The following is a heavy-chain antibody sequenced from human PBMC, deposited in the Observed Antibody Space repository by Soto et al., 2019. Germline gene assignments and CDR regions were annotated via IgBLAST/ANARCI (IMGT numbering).Heavy chain of an antibody. CDR1: GFTFSSYG. CDR2: ISYDGSNK. Sequence: QVQLVESGGGVVQPGRSLRLSCAASGFTFSSYGMHWVRQAPGKGLEWVAVISYDGSNKYYADSVKGRFTITRDNSKNTLYLQMKSLRAEDTAVYYCAKESYDSSGYYSFYWYYYGMDVWGQGTTVTVSS. J-gene: IGHJ6*02. D-gene: IGHD3-22*01. CDR3: AKESYDSSGYYSFYWYYYGMDV. V-gene: IGHV3-30*18.